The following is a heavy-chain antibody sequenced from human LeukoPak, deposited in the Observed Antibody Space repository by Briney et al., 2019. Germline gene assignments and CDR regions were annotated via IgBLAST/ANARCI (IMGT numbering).Heavy chain of an antibody. Sequence: SETLSLTCTVSGGSISSYYWSWIRQPPGKGLEWIGYIYYSGSTNYNPSLKSRVTISVDTSKNQFSLKLSSVTAADTAAYYCARARYSSSWACDYWGQGTLVTVSS. D-gene: IGHD6-13*01. J-gene: IGHJ4*02. CDR1: GGSISSYY. CDR2: IYYSGST. V-gene: IGHV4-59*01. CDR3: ARARYSSSWACDY.